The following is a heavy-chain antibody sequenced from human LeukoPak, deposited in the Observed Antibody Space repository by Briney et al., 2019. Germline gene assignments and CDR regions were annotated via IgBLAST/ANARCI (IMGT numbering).Heavy chain of an antibody. CDR1: GGSISSGDYY. J-gene: IGHJ4*02. CDR2: IYYSGST. Sequence: SETLSLTCTVSGGSISSGDYYWSWIRQPPGKGLEWIGYIYYSGSTYYNPSLKSRVTISVDTSKNQFSLKLSSVTAADTAVYYCAREGDYYGSGSFFDYWGQGTLVTVSS. V-gene: IGHV4-30-4*01. D-gene: IGHD3-10*01. CDR3: AREGDYYGSGSFFDY.